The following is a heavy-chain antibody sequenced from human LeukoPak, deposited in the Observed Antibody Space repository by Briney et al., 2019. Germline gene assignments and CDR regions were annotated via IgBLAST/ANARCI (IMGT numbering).Heavy chain of an antibody. CDR1: GFTFSTYG. CDR3: ANAYYYGSGSYFNDAFDI. V-gene: IGHV3-23*01. Sequence: GGCLRLSCAASGFTFSTYGMHWVRQAPGKGLEWVSAISGSGGSTYYADSVKGRFTISRDNSKNTLYLQMNSLRAEDTAVYYCANAYYYGSGSYFNDAFDIWGQGTMVTVSS. CDR2: ISGSGGST. J-gene: IGHJ3*02. D-gene: IGHD3-10*01.